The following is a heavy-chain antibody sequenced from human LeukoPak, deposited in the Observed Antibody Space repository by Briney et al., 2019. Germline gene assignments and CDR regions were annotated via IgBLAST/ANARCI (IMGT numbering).Heavy chain of an antibody. J-gene: IGHJ4*02. V-gene: IGHV3-21*01. D-gene: IGHD6-19*01. CDR3: ARDRTGIAVAGQGGFDY. CDR2: ISSSSSYI. CDR1: GFTFSSYS. Sequence: PGRSLRLSCAASGFTFSSYSMNWVRQAPGKGLEWVSSISSSSSYIYYADSVKGRFTISRDNAKNSLYLQMNSLRAEDTAVYYCARDRTGIAVAGQGGFDYWGQGTLVTVSS.